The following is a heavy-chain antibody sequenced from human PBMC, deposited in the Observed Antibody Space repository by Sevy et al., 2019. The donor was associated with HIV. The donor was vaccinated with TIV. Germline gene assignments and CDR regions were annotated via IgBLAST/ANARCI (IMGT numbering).Heavy chain of an antibody. V-gene: IGHV3-7*01. D-gene: IGHD3-3*01. CDR1: GFTFSSYW. CDR3: ARVGNDFWSGYYSWYYYYGMDV. Sequence: GGSLRLSCAASGFTFSSYWMSWVRQAPGKGLEWVANIKQDGSEKYYVYSVKGRFTISRDNAKNSLYLQMNSLRAEDTAVYYCARVGNDFWSGYYSWYYYYGMDVWGQGTTVTVSS. J-gene: IGHJ6*02. CDR2: IKQDGSEK.